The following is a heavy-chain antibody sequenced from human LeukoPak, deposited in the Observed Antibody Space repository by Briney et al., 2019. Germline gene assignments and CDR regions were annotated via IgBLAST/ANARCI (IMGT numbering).Heavy chain of an antibody. CDR2: INHSGST. Sequence: SSETLSLTCAVYGGSFSGYYWSWIRQPPGKGLEWIGEINHSGSTNYKPSLKSRVTISVDTSKNQFSLKLSSVTAADTAVYYCARADGDYFDYWGQGSLVTVSS. CDR1: GGSFSGYY. V-gene: IGHV4-34*01. CDR3: ARADGDYFDY. J-gene: IGHJ4*02. D-gene: IGHD3-16*01.